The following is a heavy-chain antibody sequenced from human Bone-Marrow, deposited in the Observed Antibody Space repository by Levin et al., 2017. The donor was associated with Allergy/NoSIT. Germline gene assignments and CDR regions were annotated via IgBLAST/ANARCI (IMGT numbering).Heavy chain of an antibody. Sequence: GGSLRLSCAASGFTLTSYWMTWVRQAPGKGLEWVANINQDGSEKYYVDSVKGRFTISRDNAKNSLYLQMNSLRAEDTAVYYCARSHHYYDSSGSLYYYYGMDVWGQGATVAVSS. CDR3: ARSHHYYDSSGSLYYYYGMDV. CDR1: GFTLTSYW. D-gene: IGHD3-22*01. V-gene: IGHV3-7*01. J-gene: IGHJ6*02. CDR2: INQDGSEK.